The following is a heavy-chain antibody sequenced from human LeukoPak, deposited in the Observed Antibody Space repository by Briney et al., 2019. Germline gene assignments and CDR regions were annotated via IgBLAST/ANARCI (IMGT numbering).Heavy chain of an antibody. V-gene: IGHV4-61*01. D-gene: IGHD6-13*01. CDR2: IYYSGST. CDR1: GGSVNGDNYY. CDR3: ARDYHGSSWYYFDY. Sequence: PSETLSLTCTVSGGSVNGDNYYWSWIRQPPGKGLEWTGYIYYSGSTNYNPSLKSRVTMSVDTSKNQLSLKLSSVTAADTAVYYCARDYHGSSWYYFDYWGQGTLVTVAS. J-gene: IGHJ4*02.